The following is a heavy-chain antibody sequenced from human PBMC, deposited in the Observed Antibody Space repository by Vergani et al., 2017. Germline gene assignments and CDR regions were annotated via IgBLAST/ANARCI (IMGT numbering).Heavy chain of an antibody. CDR2: ISGSGVST. CDR1: VFTFSSYA. D-gene: IGHD3-10*01. J-gene: IGHJ4*02. CDR3: AKGAYGSGSAHGDY. V-gene: IGHV3-23*01. Sequence: EVQLLESGGGLVQPGGSLRRSCAASVFTFSSYAMSWVCQAPGKGLEWVSAISGSGVSTYYADSVKGRFTISRDNSKNALYLQMNSLRAADTAVYYCAKGAYGSGSAHGDYWGQGTLVTVSS.